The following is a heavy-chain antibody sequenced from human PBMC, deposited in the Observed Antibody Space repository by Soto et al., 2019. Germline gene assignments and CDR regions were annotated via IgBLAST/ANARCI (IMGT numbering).Heavy chain of an antibody. CDR1: GFTFSSYG. CDR2: IWYDGSNK. J-gene: IGHJ6*03. V-gene: IGHV3-33*01. D-gene: IGHD1-26*01. CDR3: ARRVAGATSRYYYMDV. Sequence: QVQLVESGGGVVQPGRSLRLSCAASGFTFSSYGMHWVRQAPGKGLEWVAVIWYDGSNKYYADSVKGRFTISSDNSKNTLYLQMNSLRAEDTAVYYCARRVAGATSRYYYMDVWGKGTTVTVSS.